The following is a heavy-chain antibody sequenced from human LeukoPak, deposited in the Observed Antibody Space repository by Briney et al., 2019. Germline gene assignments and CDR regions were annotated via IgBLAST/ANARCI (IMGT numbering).Heavy chain of an antibody. V-gene: IGHV3-74*01. CDR2: INSDGSST. J-gene: IGHJ4*02. Sequence: GGSLRLSCAASGFTFSSYWMHWVRQGPGKGLVWVSRINSDGSSTSYADSVKGRFTVSRDNAKNTLYLRMNSLRAEDTAVYYCARMDSSGYTYFDYWGQGTLVTVSS. D-gene: IGHD3-22*01. CDR3: ARMDSSGYTYFDY. CDR1: GFTFSSYW.